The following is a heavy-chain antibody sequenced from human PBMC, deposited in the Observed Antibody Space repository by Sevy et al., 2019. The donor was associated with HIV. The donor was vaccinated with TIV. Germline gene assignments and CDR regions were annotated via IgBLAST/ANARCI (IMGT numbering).Heavy chain of an antibody. CDR2: IRSKANSYAT. CDR3: TSWSSSWPNDY. Sequence: GGSLRLSCAASGFAFSGSAMHWVRQASGKGLEWVGPIRSKANSYATAYAASVKGRFTISRDDSKNTAYLQMDSLKTEDTAMYYCTSWSSSWPNDYWGQGTLVTVSS. CDR1: GFAFSGSA. V-gene: IGHV3-73*01. J-gene: IGHJ4*02. D-gene: IGHD6-13*01.